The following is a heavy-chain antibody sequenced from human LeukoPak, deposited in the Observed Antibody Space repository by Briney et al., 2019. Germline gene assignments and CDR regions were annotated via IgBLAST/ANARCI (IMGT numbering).Heavy chain of an antibody. Sequence: GGSLRLSCAASGFTVSRSYMSWVRQAPGKGLEWVSVIYSGGSTYYADSVKGRFTISRDNSKNTLYLQMNSLRAEDTAVYYCARSFRSSSSWWFDPWGQGTLVTVSS. J-gene: IGHJ5*02. D-gene: IGHD6-6*01. CDR1: GFTVSRSY. V-gene: IGHV3-66*02. CDR2: IYSGGST. CDR3: ARSFRSSSSWWFDP.